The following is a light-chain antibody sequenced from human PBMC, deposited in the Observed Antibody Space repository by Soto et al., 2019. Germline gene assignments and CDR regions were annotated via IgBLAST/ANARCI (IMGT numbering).Light chain of an antibody. CDR3: LHHYNQPVT. V-gene: IGKV1-6*01. CDR2: AAS. J-gene: IGKJ1*01. Sequence: AIQMNQSPSSLSASVGDRVTITCQARQGIRNDLGWYQQKPGKAPKLLIYAASRFQSCVPSRFTGSGPGTDLTLTISSLQTHEFANYYCLHHYNQPVTFGHGTKVEIQ. CDR1: QGIRND.